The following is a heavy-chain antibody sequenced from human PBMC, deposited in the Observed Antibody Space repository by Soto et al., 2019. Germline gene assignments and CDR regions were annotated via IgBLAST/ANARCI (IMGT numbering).Heavy chain of an antibody. CDR3: ARGVVRRVIIQYTPLFDY. J-gene: IGHJ4*02. V-gene: IGHV4-34*01. Sequence: QVQLQQWGAGLLKPSETLSLTCAVYGESFNGYYWSWIRQPPGRGLEWIGEINNGGSTNYNPSLKSQLPMSVETSKHQFSLQLSSVTAADTAVYFCARGVVRRVIIQYTPLFDYWGQGTMVSASS. CDR1: GESFNGYY. CDR2: INNGGST. D-gene: IGHD3-10*01.